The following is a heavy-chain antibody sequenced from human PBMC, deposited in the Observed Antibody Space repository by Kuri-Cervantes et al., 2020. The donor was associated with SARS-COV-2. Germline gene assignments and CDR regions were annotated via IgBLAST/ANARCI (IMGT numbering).Heavy chain of an antibody. CDR1: GFTFSSYA. V-gene: IGHV3-23*01. J-gene: IGHJ4*02. CDR3: AKGQAGGGCFDY. D-gene: IGHD2-8*01. Sequence: GESLKISCAASGFTFSSYAMSWVRQAPGKGLEWVSAISGSGGSTYYADSVKGRLTISRGNSKNTLYLQMNSLRAEDTVVYYCAKGQAGGGCFDYWGQGTLVTVSS. CDR2: ISGSGGST.